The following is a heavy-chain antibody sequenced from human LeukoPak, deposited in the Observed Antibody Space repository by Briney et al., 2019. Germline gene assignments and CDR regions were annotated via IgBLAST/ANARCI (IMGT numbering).Heavy chain of an antibody. V-gene: IGHV3-9*01. CDR3: ARRTVAAGAGWWFDP. Sequence: PGGSLRLSCAASGFTFDDYAMHWVRQAPGKGLEWVSGISWNSGSIGYADSVMGRFTISRDNAKNSLYLQMNSLRAEDTAVYYCARRTVAAGAGWWFDPWGQGTLVTVSS. J-gene: IGHJ5*02. CDR1: GFTFDDYA. D-gene: IGHD6-13*01. CDR2: ISWNSGSI.